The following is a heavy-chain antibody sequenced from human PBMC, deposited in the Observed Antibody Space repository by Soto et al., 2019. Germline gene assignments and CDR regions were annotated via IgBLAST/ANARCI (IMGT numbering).Heavy chain of an antibody. D-gene: IGHD1-26*01. CDR1: GFTFSGSA. CDR2: IRSKAKSYAT. Sequence: EVQLVESGGGLVQPGGSLKLSCAASGFTFSGSAMHWVRQASGKGLEWVGRIRSKAKSYATAYAASVQGRFTISRDDSKNTTYLQLNSLKTEDTAVYYCTIEGAGFGYWGQGTLVTVSS. CDR3: TIEGAGFGY. V-gene: IGHV3-73*01. J-gene: IGHJ4*02.